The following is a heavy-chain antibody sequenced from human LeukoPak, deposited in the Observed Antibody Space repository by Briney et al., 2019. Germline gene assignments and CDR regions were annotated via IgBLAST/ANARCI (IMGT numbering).Heavy chain of an antibody. D-gene: IGHD5-24*01. J-gene: IGHJ4*02. V-gene: IGHV3-7*01. Sequence: GGSLRLSCAVSGLTFRSYWMSWVRQAPGKGLEWVANINQEGSEKYFVDSVKGPFTISRDNAKNSLHLQMNTLRAEDTAVYYCTRERDGRFFDYWGQGTLVTVSS. CDR3: TRERDGRFFDY. CDR1: GLTFRSYW. CDR2: INQEGSEK.